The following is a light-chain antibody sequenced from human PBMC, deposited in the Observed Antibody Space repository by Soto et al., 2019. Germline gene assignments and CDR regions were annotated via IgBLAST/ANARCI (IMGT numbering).Light chain of an antibody. CDR1: QSLSNNY. V-gene: IGKV3-20*01. CDR2: GAS. J-gene: IGKJ4*01. CDR3: HQYDSLPLT. Sequence: EIVLAQSPGTLSLSPGERATLSCRASQSLSNNYLAWYQQKRGQPPRLLIYGASIRATAIPDRFSGSGSGTDFTLTISRLEPEDFAVYYCHQYDSLPLTFGGGAKVEIK.